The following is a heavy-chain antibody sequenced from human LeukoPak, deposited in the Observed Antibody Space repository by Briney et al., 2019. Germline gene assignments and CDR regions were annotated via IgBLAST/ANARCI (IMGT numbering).Heavy chain of an antibody. Sequence: GRSLRLSCAASGFTFSSYGMHWVRQAPGEGLEWVAVIWYDGSNKYYGDSVKGRFTISRDNSKKTLYLQMNSLRVEDTAVYYRARGDGYNDAEYLQHWGQGTLVTVS. J-gene: IGHJ1*01. V-gene: IGHV3-33*01. CDR2: IWYDGSNK. CDR3: ARGDGYNDAEYLQH. CDR1: GFTFSSYG. D-gene: IGHD5-24*01.